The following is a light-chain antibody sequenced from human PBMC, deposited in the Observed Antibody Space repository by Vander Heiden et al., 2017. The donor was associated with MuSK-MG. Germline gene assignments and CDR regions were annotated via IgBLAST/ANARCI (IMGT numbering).Light chain of an antibody. CDR2: GAS. Sequence: EIVMTQSPATLSVSPGERATLSCRASQSIGTNLAWYQQKPGQAPRLLIFGASTRATGIPARFSGSGYGTEFTLTMSSLQSEDFAVYYCQQCDNWPRIIFGQGTRLEIK. V-gene: IGKV3D-15*01. J-gene: IGKJ5*01. CDR3: QQCDNWPRII. CDR1: QSIGTN.